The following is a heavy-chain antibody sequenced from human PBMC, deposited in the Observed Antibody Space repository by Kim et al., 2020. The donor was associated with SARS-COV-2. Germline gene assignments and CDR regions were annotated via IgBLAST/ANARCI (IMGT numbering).Heavy chain of an antibody. V-gene: IGHV1-8*01. CDR3: ARGDIVATISGDY. Sequence: ASVKVSCKASGYTFTRYDINWVRQATGQGLEWMGWMNPNSGNTGYAQKFQGRVTMTRNTSISTAYMELSSLRSEDTAVYYCARGDIVATISGDYWGQGTLVTVSS. CDR1: GYTFTRYD. CDR2: MNPNSGNT. D-gene: IGHD5-12*01. J-gene: IGHJ4*02.